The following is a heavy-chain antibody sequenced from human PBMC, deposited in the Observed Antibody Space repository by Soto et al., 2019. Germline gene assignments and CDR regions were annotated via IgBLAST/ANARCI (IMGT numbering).Heavy chain of an antibody. CDR2: IFYSGSF. CDR1: GGSISSGTSY. J-gene: IGHJ4*02. V-gene: IGHV4-31*03. Sequence: QVQLQESGPGLVKPSQTLSLTCSVSGGSISSGTSYWSWIRQRPGEGLEWIGYIFYSGSFYYTPSLRGRVLILADTSKNQFTLTLSSVTAADTAVYFCARAPKTRSIFGVALPDFFDYWGQGTLVTVSS. CDR3: ARAPKTRSIFGVALPDFFDY. D-gene: IGHD3-3*01.